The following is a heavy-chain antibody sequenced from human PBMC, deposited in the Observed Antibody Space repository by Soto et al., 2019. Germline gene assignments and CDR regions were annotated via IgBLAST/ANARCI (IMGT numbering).Heavy chain of an antibody. CDR3: ARHSPYYYDSSGYPDY. V-gene: IGHV4-39*01. J-gene: IGHJ4*02. CDR1: GGSISSSSYY. CDR2: IYYSGST. D-gene: IGHD3-22*01. Sequence: SETLSLTCTVSGGSISSSSYYWGWIRQPPGKGLEWIGSIYYSGSTYSNPSLKRRVTISVDTSKNQFSLTLSSVTAADSAVYYCARHSPYYYDSSGYPDYWGQGTLVTVSS.